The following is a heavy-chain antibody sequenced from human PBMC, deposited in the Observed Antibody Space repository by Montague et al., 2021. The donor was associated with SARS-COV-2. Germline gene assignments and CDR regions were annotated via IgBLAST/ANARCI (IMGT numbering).Heavy chain of an antibody. Sequence: SETLSLTCSVSGDSIGSSHTYWGWIRQPPGKGLEWIGCVAYSGSTYYNPSLQRRVTISVDTSKSQFSLKLNSVTAADTAVYYCARHERQWLRLYPYYFDYWGQGTLVTVSS. CDR3: ARHERQWLRLYPYYFDY. V-gene: IGHV4-39*01. CDR1: GDSIGSSHTY. J-gene: IGHJ4*02. D-gene: IGHD5-12*01. CDR2: VAYSGST.